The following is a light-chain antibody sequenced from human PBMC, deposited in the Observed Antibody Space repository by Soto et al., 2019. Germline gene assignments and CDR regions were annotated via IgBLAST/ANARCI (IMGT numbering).Light chain of an antibody. V-gene: IGKV3-20*01. CDR2: GAS. Sequence: EIVLTTSACTLSLSPWERATLSCMASQSVSSSYLAWYQQKPGQAPRLLIYGASSRATGIPDRFSGSGSGTDFTLTISRLEPEDFAVYYCQQYGSSPWTVGQGTKVEI. CDR1: QSVSSSY. CDR3: QQYGSSPWT. J-gene: IGKJ1*01.